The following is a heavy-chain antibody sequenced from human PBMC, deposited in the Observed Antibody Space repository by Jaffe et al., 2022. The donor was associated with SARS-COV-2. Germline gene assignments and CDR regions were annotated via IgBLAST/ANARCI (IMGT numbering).Heavy chain of an antibody. V-gene: IGHV1-18*01. Sequence: QVQLVQSGAEVKKPGASVKVSCKTSGYSFNIFGVSWVRQAPGQGLEWVGWISAADGNTKFAEKFQGRVTMTTDTSTSTAYMELRSLRFDDSAMYYCARDLEGVAAPPSFDYWGRGTLITVSS. J-gene: IGHJ4*02. CDR1: GYSFNIFG. CDR3: ARDLEGVAAPPSFDY. CDR2: ISAADGNT. D-gene: IGHD6-19*01.